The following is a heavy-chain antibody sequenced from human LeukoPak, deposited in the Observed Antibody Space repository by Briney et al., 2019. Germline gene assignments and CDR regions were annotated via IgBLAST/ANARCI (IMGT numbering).Heavy chain of an antibody. CDR3: AKVGPGTSGWKFDY. D-gene: IGHD6-19*01. V-gene: IGHV4-59*12. Sequence: SETLSLTCTVSGGPISGSYWNWIRQSPGKGLEWIGYVYKTGSASYNPSLKTRVTISLDTSKNQFSLKLTSVTAADTAVYYCAKVGPGTSGWKFDYWGQGTLVTVSS. CDR2: VYKTGSA. J-gene: IGHJ4*02. CDR1: GGPISGSY.